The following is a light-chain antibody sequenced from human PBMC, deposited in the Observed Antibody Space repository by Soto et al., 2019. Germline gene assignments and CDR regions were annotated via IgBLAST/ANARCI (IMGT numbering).Light chain of an antibody. J-gene: IGLJ1*01. CDR1: SRYVGGYEY. CDR3: SSYTSSSTHV. Sequence: QSLLTQPAPVSGSPGQSFPLSCTGTSRYVGGYEYVSWYQQHPGKAPKLMISDVSNRPSGVSNRFSGSKSGNTASLTISGLQAEDEADYYCSSYTSSSTHVFGTGTKVTVL. V-gene: IGLV2-14*01. CDR2: DVS.